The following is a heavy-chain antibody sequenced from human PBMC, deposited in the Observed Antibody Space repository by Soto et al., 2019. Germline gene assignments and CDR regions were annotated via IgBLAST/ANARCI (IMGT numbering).Heavy chain of an antibody. J-gene: IGHJ2*01. CDR1: GYTFINYC. CDR2: ISAYNGNT. D-gene: IGHD1-26*01. CDR3: ARDPVTAGSYPL. V-gene: IGHV1-18*01. Sequence: XSVKLSCKASGYTFINYCIRWVGQAPGQGLEWMGWISAYNGNTNYAQKFQGRVIMTTYTSTTTAYMELRSLRSDDTPLHYCARDPVTAGSYPLWG.